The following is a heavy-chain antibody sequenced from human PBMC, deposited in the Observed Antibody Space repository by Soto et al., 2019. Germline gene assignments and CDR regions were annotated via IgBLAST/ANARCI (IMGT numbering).Heavy chain of an antibody. CDR3: ASRLRSFAS. CDR1: GDSVSSNSYY. J-gene: IGHJ5*01. CDR2: LYYSEAT. V-gene: IGHV4-39*01. Sequence: PSQTLSLPCTVSGDSVSSNSYYWGWIRQPPGKGLEWIGSLYYSEATYYNPSLKSRVTISVDTSKNQFSLKLNSVTAADTAVYYSASRLRSFASWGQRTLVTGSS.